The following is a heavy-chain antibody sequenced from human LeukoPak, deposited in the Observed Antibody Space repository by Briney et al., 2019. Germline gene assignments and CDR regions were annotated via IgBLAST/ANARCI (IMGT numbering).Heavy chain of an antibody. D-gene: IGHD3-10*01. J-gene: IGHJ4*02. CDR1: GGTFSSYA. Sequence: SVKVSCKASGGTFSSYAISWVRQAPGQGLEWMGGIIPIFGTANYAQKFQGRVTITTDESTSTAYMELSSLRSEDTAVYYCATRDRLWFGETNDWGQGTLVTVSS. CDR3: ATRDRLWFGETND. V-gene: IGHV1-69*05. CDR2: IIPIFGTA.